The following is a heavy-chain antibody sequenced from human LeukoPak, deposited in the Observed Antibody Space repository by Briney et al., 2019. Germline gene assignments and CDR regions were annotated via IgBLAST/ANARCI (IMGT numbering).Heavy chain of an antibody. Sequence: QPRRSLRLSCVASGFTFSRFGMHWVRQAPGKGLEWVAVIWYDGTMKYYADSVKGRFTISRVQSTNTVYLQMNSLRADDTAVYYCAKAYCCSTSCSRADNWGQGTLVTVSS. CDR3: AKAYCCSTSCSRADN. CDR1: GFTFSRFG. V-gene: IGHV3-33*03. D-gene: IGHD2-2*01. J-gene: IGHJ4*02. CDR2: IWYDGTMK.